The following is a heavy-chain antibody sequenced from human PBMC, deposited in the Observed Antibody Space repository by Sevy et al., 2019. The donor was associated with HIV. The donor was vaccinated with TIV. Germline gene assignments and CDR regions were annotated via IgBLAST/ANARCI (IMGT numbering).Heavy chain of an antibody. CDR1: GYTFTSYA. Sequence: GESLKISCKASGYTFTSYAMHWVRQAPGQRLEWMGWINAGNGNTKYSQKFQGRVTITRDTSASTAYMELSSLRSEDTAVYYCARDGGGCSGGSCYFDAFDIWGQGTMVTVSS. J-gene: IGHJ3*02. CDR3: ARDGGGCSGGSCYFDAFDI. V-gene: IGHV1-3*01. CDR2: INAGNGNT. D-gene: IGHD2-15*01.